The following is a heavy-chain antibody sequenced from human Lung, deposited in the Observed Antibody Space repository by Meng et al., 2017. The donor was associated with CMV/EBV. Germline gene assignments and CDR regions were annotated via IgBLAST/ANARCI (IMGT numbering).Heavy chain of an antibody. CDR1: GGSFTNYY. CDR2: IDHSGST. Sequence: GSLRLSCAVYGGSFTNYYWNWIRQPPGKGLEWIGEIDHSGSTNYNPSLKSRVTISVDTSTKRFSLKLSSVTAADTAVYYCARLFRGGYCSTTSCPYGLDVWGQGTXVTVSS. D-gene: IGHD2-2*01. V-gene: IGHV4-34*01. J-gene: IGHJ6*02. CDR3: ARLFRGGYCSTTSCPYGLDV.